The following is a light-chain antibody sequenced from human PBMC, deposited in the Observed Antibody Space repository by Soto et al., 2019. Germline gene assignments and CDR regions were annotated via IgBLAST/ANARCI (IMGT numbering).Light chain of an antibody. V-gene: IGLV1-40*01. CDR1: NSNLGAGYD. CDR2: GNR. J-gene: IGLJ1*01. Sequence: QSVLTQPPSVSGAPGQRVTISCTGNNSNLGAGYDVHWYQQLPGAAPKLVIFGNRNRPSGVPERFSGSKSGTSASLAITGLQAEDEADYYCTSYAGNSNYVFGTGTKLTVL. CDR3: TSYAGNSNYV.